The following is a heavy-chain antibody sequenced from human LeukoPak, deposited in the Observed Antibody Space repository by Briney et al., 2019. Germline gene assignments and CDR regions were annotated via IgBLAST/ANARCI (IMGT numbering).Heavy chain of an antibody. D-gene: IGHD3-3*01. CDR2: IYYSGSA. V-gene: IGHV4-39*01. CDR3: ARRGSGYYGGFDY. J-gene: IGHJ4*02. CDR1: GGSINSSSYY. Sequence: SETLSLTCTVSGGSINSSSYYWGWIRQPPGKGLEWIGIIYYSGSAYNNPSLESRVTISVDTSKNQFSLKLTSVTAADTAVYYCARRGSGYYGGFDYWGQGTLVTVSS.